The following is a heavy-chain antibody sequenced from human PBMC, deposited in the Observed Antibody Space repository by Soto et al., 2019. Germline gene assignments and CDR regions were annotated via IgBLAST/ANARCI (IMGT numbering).Heavy chain of an antibody. CDR1: GFTFGDYG. Sequence: GGSLRLSCVASGFTFGDYGMHWVRQAPGRGPEWVSGISWNSGNIGYAETVKGRFTISRDNAKISLYLQMNSLRAEDTALYYCVKDGLTSVFGLVHDGSDIWGQGTMVTVSS. V-gene: IGHV3-9*01. CDR2: ISWNSGNI. J-gene: IGHJ3*02. D-gene: IGHD3-3*01. CDR3: VKDGLTSVFGLVHDGSDI.